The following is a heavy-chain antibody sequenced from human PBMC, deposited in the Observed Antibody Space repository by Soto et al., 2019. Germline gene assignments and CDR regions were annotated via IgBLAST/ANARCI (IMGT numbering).Heavy chain of an antibody. CDR2: INPGDSDT. CDR3: ARQSDGGKFDY. D-gene: IGHD2-15*01. Sequence: PVESLKISCQASGYTFINYWICWFLQMPGQGLEWMGIINPGDSDTRYNPSLQGQVTFSVDKSITTAYLQWSSLRASDTAMYYCARQSDGGKFDYWGQGTLVTVSS. V-gene: IGHV5-51*01. J-gene: IGHJ4*02. CDR1: GYTFINYW.